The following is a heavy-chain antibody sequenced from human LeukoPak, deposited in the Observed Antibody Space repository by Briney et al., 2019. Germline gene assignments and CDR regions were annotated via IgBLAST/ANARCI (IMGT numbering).Heavy chain of an antibody. J-gene: IGHJ4*02. CDR2: ISYDGSNK. CDR3: ARDKAVAPRGTLYYFDY. Sequence: PGGSLRLSCAASGFTFSSYAMHWVRQAPGKGLEWVAVISYDGSNKYYADSVKGRFTISRDNSKNTLYLQMNSLRAEDTAVYYCARDKAVAPRGTLYYFDYWGQGTLVTVSS. CDR1: GFTFSSYA. V-gene: IGHV3-30-3*01. D-gene: IGHD6-19*01.